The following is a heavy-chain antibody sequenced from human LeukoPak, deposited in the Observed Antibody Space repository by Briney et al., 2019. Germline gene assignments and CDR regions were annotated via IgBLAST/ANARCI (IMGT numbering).Heavy chain of an antibody. CDR1: GGSFSGYY. CDR3: ARGGGRDGYNMRRYFDY. J-gene: IGHJ4*02. Sequence: SETLSLTCAVYGGSFSGYYWSWIRQPPGKGLEWLGEINHSGSTNYNPSLKSRVTISVDTSKNQFSLKLSSVTAADTAVYYCARGGGRDGYNMRRYFDYWGQGTLVTVSS. V-gene: IGHV4-34*01. D-gene: IGHD5-24*01. CDR2: INHSGST.